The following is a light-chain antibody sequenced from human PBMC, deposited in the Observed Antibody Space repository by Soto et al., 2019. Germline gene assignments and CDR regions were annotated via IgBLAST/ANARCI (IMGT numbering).Light chain of an antibody. J-gene: IGKJ1*01. V-gene: IGKV3-15*01. Sequence: EILMTQSPVTLSVSPGERATLSCRASQSVSSNLAWYQQKPGQAPSLLIYGAFTRATGIPARFSGTGSGTEFTLTISSLQSEDFALYECQQYNDWPLTFGQGTKVEI. CDR2: GAF. CDR1: QSVSSN. CDR3: QQYNDWPLT.